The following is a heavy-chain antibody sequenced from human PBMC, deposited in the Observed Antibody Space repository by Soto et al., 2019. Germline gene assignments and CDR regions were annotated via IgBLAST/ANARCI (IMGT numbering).Heavy chain of an antibody. CDR3: ARYISKGVVVINYYYGMDV. CDR2: IDPSDSDT. D-gene: IGHD3-22*01. Sequence: WESLKISCKGSGYSFTSYWISWVRQMPGKGLEWMGRIDPSDSDTRYSPSFQGQVTISADKSISTAYLQWSSLKASDTAMYYCARYISKGVVVINYYYGMDVWGQGTTVTVSS. J-gene: IGHJ6*02. CDR1: GYSFTSYW. V-gene: IGHV5-10-1*04.